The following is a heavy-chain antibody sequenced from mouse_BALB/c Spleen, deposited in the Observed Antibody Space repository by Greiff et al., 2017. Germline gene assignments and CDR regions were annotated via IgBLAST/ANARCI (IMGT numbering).Heavy chain of an antibody. D-gene: IGHD1-1*01. CDR1: GFNIKDTY. CDR3: ARIYYYGSPYYFDY. J-gene: IGHJ2*01. Sequence: DVQLQESGAELVKPGASVKLSCTASGFNIKDTYMHWVKQRPEQGLEWIGRIDPANGNTKYDPKFQGKATITADTSSNTAYLQLSSLTSEDTAVYYCARIYYYGSPYYFDYWGQGTTLTVAS. CDR2: IDPANGNT. V-gene: IGHV14-3*02.